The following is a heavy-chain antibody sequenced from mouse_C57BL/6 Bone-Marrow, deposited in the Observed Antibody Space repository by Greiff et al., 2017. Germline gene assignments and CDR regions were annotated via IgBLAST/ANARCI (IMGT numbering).Heavy chain of an antibody. J-gene: IGHJ3*01. CDR1: GYTFTDYY. D-gene: IGHD4-1*01. V-gene: IGHV1-19*01. Sequence: EVQLQESGPVLVKPGASVKMSCKASGYTFTDYYMNWVKQSHGKSLEWIGVINPYNGGTSYNQKFKGKATLTVDKSSSTAYMELNSLTSEDSAVYYCARGNWSWFAYWGQGTLVTVSA. CDR2: INPYNGGT. CDR3: ARGNWSWFAY.